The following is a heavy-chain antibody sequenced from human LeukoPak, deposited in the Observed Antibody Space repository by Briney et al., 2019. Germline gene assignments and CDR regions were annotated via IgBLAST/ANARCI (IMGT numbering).Heavy chain of an antibody. V-gene: IGHV3-21*01. J-gene: IGHJ4*02. Sequence: PGGSLRLSCAASGFTFSSYSMNWVRQAPGKGLEWVSSISSSSSYIYYADSAKGRFTISRDNAKNSLYLQMNSLRAEDTAVYYCARDRWHSSGWYTGEFDYWGQGTLVTVSS. CDR1: GFTFSSYS. D-gene: IGHD6-19*01. CDR3: ARDRWHSSGWYTGEFDY. CDR2: ISSSSSYI.